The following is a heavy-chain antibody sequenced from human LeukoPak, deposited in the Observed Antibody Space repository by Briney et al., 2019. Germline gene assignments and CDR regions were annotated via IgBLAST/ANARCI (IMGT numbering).Heavy chain of an antibody. V-gene: IGHV4-39*01. D-gene: IGHD2-15*01. CDR3: ARQLAAGNDAFDI. CDR2: IYYNENT. CDR1: GVYIYSSTYY. J-gene: IGHJ3*02. Sequence: SDTLSLTCTVSGVYIYSSTYYWAWIRQPPGKGLEFIGSIYYNENTYSNPSLRSRLTISVDTSTNQFSLRLNSVTAADTAVYYCARQLAAGNDAFDIWGQGTMVTVSS.